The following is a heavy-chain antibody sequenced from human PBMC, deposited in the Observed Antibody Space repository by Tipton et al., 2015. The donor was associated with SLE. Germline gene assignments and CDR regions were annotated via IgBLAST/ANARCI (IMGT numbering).Heavy chain of an antibody. V-gene: IGHV4-61*02. Sequence: LRLSCTVSGGSISSGSYYWSWIRQPAGKGLEWIGRIYTSGSTNYNPSLKSRVTISVDTSKNQFPLKLSSVTAADTAVYYCAREGNCSGGSCWNWFDPWGQGTLVTVSS. CDR3: AREGNCSGGSCWNWFDP. J-gene: IGHJ5*02. D-gene: IGHD2-15*01. CDR2: IYTSGST. CDR1: GGSISSGSYY.